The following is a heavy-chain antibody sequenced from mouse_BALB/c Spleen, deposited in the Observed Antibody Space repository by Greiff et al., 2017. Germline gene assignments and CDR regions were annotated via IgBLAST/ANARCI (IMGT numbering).Heavy chain of an antibody. CDR3: ARRTDGQYYYAMDY. J-gene: IGHJ4*01. CDR1: GYTFTSYW. Sequence: VQLQQSGAELAKPGASVKMSCKASGYTFTSYWMHWVKQRPGQGLEWIGYINPSTGYTEYNQKFKDKATLTADKSSSTAYMQLSSLTSEDSAVYYCARRTDGQYYYAMDYWGQGTSVTVSS. D-gene: IGHD1-2*01. CDR2: INPSTGYT. V-gene: IGHV1-7*01.